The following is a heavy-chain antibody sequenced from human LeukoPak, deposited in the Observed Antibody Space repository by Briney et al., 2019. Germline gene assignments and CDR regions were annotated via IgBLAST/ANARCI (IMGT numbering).Heavy chain of an antibody. CDR2: IYPGDSDT. CDR3: ARRLPGADAFDI. D-gene: IGHD2-15*01. Sequence: GESLKTSCKGSEYSFTTYWIAWVRQMPGKGLESMGIIYPGDSDTKYRPSFEGQVTMSADKSISTAYLQWSSLKASDTAMYYCARRLPGADAFDIWGQGTMVTVAS. V-gene: IGHV5-51*01. J-gene: IGHJ3*02. CDR1: EYSFTTYW.